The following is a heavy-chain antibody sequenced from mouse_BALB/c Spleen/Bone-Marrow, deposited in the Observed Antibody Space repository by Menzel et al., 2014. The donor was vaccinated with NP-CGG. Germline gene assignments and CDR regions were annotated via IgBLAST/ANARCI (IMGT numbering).Heavy chain of an antibody. V-gene: IGHV1-14*01. J-gene: IGHJ4*01. CDR3: ARRWLPYAMDY. CDR1: GYTFTSYI. CDR2: INPYNDGT. D-gene: IGHD2-3*01. Sequence: EVKLMESGPELVKPGASVKMSCKASGYTFTSYIMHWVKQKPGQGLEWIGYINPYNDGTKYNEKFKGKATLTSDKSSSTAYMELSSLTSEDSAVYYCARRWLPYAMDYWGQGTLVTVSS.